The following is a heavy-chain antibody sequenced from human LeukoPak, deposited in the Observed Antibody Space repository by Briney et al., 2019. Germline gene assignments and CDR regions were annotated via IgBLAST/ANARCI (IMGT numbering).Heavy chain of an antibody. J-gene: IGHJ5*02. V-gene: IGHV3-21*04. CDR1: GFTFSSYS. CDR3: AAVDPYYYGSGSYLP. CDR2: ISSSSSYI. Sequence: PGGSLRLSCAASGFTFSSYSMNWVRQAPGKGLEWVSSISSSSSYIYYADSVKGRFTISRDNAKNSLYLQMNSLRAEDTAVYYCAAVDPYYYGSGSYLPWGQGTLVTVSS. D-gene: IGHD3-10*01.